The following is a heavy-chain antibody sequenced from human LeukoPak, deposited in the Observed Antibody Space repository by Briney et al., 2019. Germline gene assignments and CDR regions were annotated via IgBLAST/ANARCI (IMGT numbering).Heavy chain of an antibody. CDR2: ISGSGGST. CDR1: GFTFSSYA. J-gene: IGHJ4*02. CDR3: AKIRPLDSSSWSHGDY. Sequence: PGGSLRLSCAASGFTFSSYAMSWVRQAPGKGLEWVSAISGSGGSTYYGDSVKGRFTISRDNSKNTLYLQMNSLRAEDTAVYYCAKIRPLDSSSWSHGDYWGQGTLVTVSS. V-gene: IGHV3-23*01. D-gene: IGHD6-13*01.